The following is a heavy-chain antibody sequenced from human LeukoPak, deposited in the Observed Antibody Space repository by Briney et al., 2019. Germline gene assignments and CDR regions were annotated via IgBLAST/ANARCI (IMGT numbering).Heavy chain of an antibody. Sequence: SETLSLTCAVFGGSLSDHDWSWIRQPPGEGVWWSGEINHRGATNYNPSLKSRVTLSLDTSKNQVSLKLNSLTAADTAVYYCARGKGDLSMIVMIVTAVEFYFDSWGPGTLVTVSS. V-gene: IGHV4-34*01. CDR3: ARGKGDLSMIVMIVTAVEFYFDS. CDR1: GGSLSDHD. J-gene: IGHJ4*02. D-gene: IGHD3-22*01. CDR2: INHRGAT.